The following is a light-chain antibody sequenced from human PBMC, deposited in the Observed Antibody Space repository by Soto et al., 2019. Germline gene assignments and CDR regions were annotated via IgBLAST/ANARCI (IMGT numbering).Light chain of an antibody. J-gene: IGKJ1*01. CDR2: GAS. CDR3: QQYNNWPWT. Sequence: DRFMTQSPSTLSVFPLELATLSCRASQTVSSDLAWYQQKAGQAPRLLIYGASTRATGIPVRFSGSGSGTDFTLTISSLQSEDFAVYYCQQYNNWPWTFGQGTKVDIK. V-gene: IGKV3-15*01. CDR1: QTVSSD.